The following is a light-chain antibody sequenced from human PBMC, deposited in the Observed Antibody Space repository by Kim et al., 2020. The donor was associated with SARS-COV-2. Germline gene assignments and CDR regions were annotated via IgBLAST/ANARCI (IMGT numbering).Light chain of an antibody. V-gene: IGLV2-14*03. CDR2: TVS. J-gene: IGLJ3*02. CDR3: ISYTSSRSWV. CDR1: SSDVGGYNY. Sequence: GQSLTISCTGTSSDVGGYNYVSWYQQHPGKAPKLMIYTVSERPSGVSARFSGSKSGNTASLTISGLQAEDEADYYCISYTSSRSWVFGGGTKLTVL.